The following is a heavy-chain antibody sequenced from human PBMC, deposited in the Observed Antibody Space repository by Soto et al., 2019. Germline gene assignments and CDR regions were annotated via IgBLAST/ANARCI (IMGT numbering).Heavy chain of an antibody. CDR2: INPDSGAT. CDR3: ARGGYGTGGYPFPYFDY. Sequence: HEHLVQSGAEVKRPGASLKVSCKASGYSFTGYYIHWVRQAPGQGLEWMGWINPDSGATNYAQNFQGGVTLTSDTSISTASLDLTSRTSDDTAVYFCARGGYGTGGYPFPYFDYWGQGSLVIVSS. CDR1: GYSFTGYY. V-gene: IGHV1-2*02. J-gene: IGHJ4*02. D-gene: IGHD2-8*02.